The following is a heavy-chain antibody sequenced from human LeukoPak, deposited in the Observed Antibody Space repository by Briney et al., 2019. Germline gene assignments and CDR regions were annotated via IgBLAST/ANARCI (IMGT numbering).Heavy chain of an antibody. CDR3: ARDRETYYYDSSGVY. V-gene: IGHV3-7*01. J-gene: IGHJ4*02. CDR2: IKQDGSEK. D-gene: IGHD3-22*01. Sequence: PGGSLRLSCAASGFTFSDYWMSWVRQAPGKGLEWVANIKQDGSEKYYVDSVKGRFTISRDNAKNSLYLQMNSLRAEDTAVYYCARDRETYYYDSSGVYWGQGTLVTVSS. CDR1: GFTFSDYW.